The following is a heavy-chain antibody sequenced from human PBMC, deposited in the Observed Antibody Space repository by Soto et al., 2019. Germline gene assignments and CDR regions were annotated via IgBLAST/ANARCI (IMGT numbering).Heavy chain of an antibody. CDR1: GYTFTSYA. CDR3: ARALYYDSSGYHYYYYYGMDV. J-gene: IGHJ6*02. Sequence: ASVKVSCKASGYTFTSYAMHWVRQAPGQRLEWMGWINAGNGNTKYSQKFQGRVTITRDTSASTAYMELSSLRSEDTAVYYCARALYYDSSGYHYYYYYGMDVWGQGTRVSLSS. CDR2: INAGNGNT. D-gene: IGHD3-22*01. V-gene: IGHV1-3*01.